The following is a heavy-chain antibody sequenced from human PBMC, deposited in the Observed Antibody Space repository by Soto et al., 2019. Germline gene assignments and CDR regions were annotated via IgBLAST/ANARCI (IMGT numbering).Heavy chain of an antibody. D-gene: IGHD4-17*01. CDR1: GGSISSGGYY. J-gene: IGHJ4*02. CDR2: IYYSGST. V-gene: IGHV4-31*03. CDR3: ARSRADYGGNSEVDY. Sequence: QVQLQESGPGLVKPSQTLSLTCTVSGGSISSGGYYWSWIRQHPGKGLEWIGYIYYSGSTYSNPSLNSRVNISVDTSKNQFSLKLSSVTAADTAVYYCARSRADYGGNSEVDYWGQGTLVTVAS.